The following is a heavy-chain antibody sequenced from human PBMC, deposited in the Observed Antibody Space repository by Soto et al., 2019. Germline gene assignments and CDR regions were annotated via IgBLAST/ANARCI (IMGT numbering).Heavy chain of an antibody. CDR1: GFTFSSYA. Sequence: EVQLLESGGGLVQPGGSLRLSCAAFGFTFSSYAMSWVRQAPGKGLEWVSAISGSGGSTYYADSVKGRFTISRDNSKNSLYLQMNSLRAEDTAVHYCSKYRPNYYDSSRYFLRVAFDICGQWTMVTLSS. CDR3: SKYRPNYYDSSRYFLRVAFDI. V-gene: IGHV3-23*01. J-gene: IGHJ3*02. CDR2: ISGSGGST. D-gene: IGHD3-22*01.